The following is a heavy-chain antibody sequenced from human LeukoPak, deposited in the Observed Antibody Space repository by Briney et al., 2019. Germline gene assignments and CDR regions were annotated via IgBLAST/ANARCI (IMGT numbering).Heavy chain of an antibody. J-gene: IGHJ6*02. V-gene: IGHV4-34*01. CDR2: INHSGGT. CDR1: GGSFSGYY. CDR3: AREPLSITIFGVVIYYGMDV. D-gene: IGHD3-3*01. Sequence: SETLSLTCAVYGGSFSGYYWSWIRQPPGKGLEWIGEINHSGGTNYNPSLKRRVTISVDTSKNQFSLKPSSVTAADTAVYYCAREPLSITIFGVVIYYGMDVWGQGTTVTVSS.